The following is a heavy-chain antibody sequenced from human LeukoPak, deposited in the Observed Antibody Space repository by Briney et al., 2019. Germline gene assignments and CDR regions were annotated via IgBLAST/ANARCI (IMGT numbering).Heavy chain of an antibody. V-gene: IGHV3-64*04. D-gene: IGHD2-2*01. J-gene: IGHJ3*02. Sequence: GGSLRLSCSVSGFTFSRYAMHWVRQTPGKGLEHVSGISSNGGSTYYADSVKGRFTISRDNAKNSLYLQMNSLRAEDTAVYYCARDIVVVPAALDAFDIWGQGTMVTVSS. CDR2: ISSNGGST. CDR1: GFTFSRYA. CDR3: ARDIVVVPAALDAFDI.